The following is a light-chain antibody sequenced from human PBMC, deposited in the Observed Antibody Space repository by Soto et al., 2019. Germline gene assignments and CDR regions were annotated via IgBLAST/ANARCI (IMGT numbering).Light chain of an antibody. CDR2: GAS. V-gene: IGKV3-20*01. CDR1: QSVTNNY. Sequence: EVVLTQSPGTLSLSPGERATLSCRASQSVTNNYLAWYQQRPGLAPRLLIYGASTRTAGIPDRFTGSGSGTDFTLTISRLEPEDFAVYYCQQYGSSAPITFGQGTRLEIK. CDR3: QQYGSSAPIT. J-gene: IGKJ5*01.